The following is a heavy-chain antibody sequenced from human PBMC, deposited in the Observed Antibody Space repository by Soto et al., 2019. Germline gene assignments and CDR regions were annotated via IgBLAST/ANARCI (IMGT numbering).Heavy chain of an antibody. CDR1: GYSFISSA. V-gene: IGHV1-3*01. D-gene: IGHD5-18*01. CDR2: INAANSDT. J-gene: IGHJ4*02. Sequence: ASVKVSCKASGYSFISSAMHWVRQAPGQRLEWIGWINAANSDTKYSRNFQGRVTISKDTSATTAYMELSSLTSEDTALYYCERDPGTAMAFDFWGRGTLVTVSS. CDR3: ERDPGTAMAFDF.